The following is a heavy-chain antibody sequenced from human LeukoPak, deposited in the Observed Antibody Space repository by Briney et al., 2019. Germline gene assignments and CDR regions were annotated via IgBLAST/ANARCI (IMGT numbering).Heavy chain of an antibody. CDR2: IGAYNGNT. Sequence: GASVKVSCKASGYTFTSYGISWVRQAPGQGLEWMGWIGAYNGNTNYAQKLQGRVTMTTDTSTSTAYMELRSLRSDDTAVYYCARDRGLQWEPAHFDYWGQGTLVTVSS. CDR1: GYTFTSYG. J-gene: IGHJ4*02. CDR3: ARDRGLQWEPAHFDY. V-gene: IGHV1-18*01. D-gene: IGHD1-26*01.